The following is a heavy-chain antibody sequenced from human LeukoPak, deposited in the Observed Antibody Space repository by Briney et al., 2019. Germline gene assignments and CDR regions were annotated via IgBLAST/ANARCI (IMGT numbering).Heavy chain of an antibody. Sequence: PSQTLSLTCTVSGGSISSGGYYWSWIRQPAGKGLEWIGRIYTSGSTNYNPSLKSRVTISVDTSKNQFSLKLSSVTAADTAVYYCARDHDGDYWYYFDYWGQGTLVTVSS. CDR2: IYTSGST. J-gene: IGHJ4*02. CDR1: GGSISSGGYY. V-gene: IGHV4-61*02. D-gene: IGHD4-17*01. CDR3: ARDHDGDYWYYFDY.